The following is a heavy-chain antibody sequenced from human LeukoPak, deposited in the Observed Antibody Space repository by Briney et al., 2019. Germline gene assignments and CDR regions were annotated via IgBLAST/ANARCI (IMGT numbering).Heavy chain of an antibody. V-gene: IGHV3-11*04. J-gene: IGHJ4*02. CDR1: GFTFSDYY. CDR3: ARGVYYDILTGYYNRDYFDY. D-gene: IGHD3-9*01. CDR2: ISSSGSTI. Sequence: GGSLRLSCAASGFTFSDYYMSWIRQAPGRGLEWVSYISSSGSTIYYADSVKGRFTISRDNAKNSLYLQMNSLRAEDTAVYYCARGVYYDILTGYYNRDYFDYWGQGTLVTVSS.